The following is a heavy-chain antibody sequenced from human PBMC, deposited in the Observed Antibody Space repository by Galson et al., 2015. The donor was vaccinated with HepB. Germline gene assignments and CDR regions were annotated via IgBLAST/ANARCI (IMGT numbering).Heavy chain of an antibody. V-gene: IGHV1-69*02. CDR3: TRVNDNSAYSPWFDP. J-gene: IGHJ5*02. CDR1: GGTFSSYT. Sequence: SVKVSCKASGGTFSSYTFSWVRQAPGQGLEWMGRITPIFGIAHYAQKFQGRVTITANKSTSTAYMELSSLRSEDTAVYYCTRVNDNSAYSPWFDPWGQGTLVTVSS. D-gene: IGHD3-22*01. CDR2: ITPIFGIA.